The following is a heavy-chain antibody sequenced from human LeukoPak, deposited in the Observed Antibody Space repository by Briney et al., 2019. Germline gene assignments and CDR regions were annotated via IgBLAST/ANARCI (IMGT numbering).Heavy chain of an antibody. D-gene: IGHD4-17*01. V-gene: IGHV3-9*01. Sequence: GGSLRLSCAASGFTFDDYAMHWVRQAPGKGLEWVSGISWNSGSIGYADSVKGRFTISRDNAKNSLYLQMNSLRAEDTALYYCAKDGDSLGDYGMDVWGQGTTVTVSS. CDR2: ISWNSGSI. CDR3: AKDGDSLGDYGMDV. J-gene: IGHJ6*02. CDR1: GFTFDDYA.